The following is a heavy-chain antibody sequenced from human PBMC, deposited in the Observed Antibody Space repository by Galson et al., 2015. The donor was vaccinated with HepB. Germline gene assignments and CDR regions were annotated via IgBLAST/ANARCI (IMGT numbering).Heavy chain of an antibody. V-gene: IGHV1-69*13. CDR1: GGTFSSYA. CDR3: AREEYHHGGDAFDI. Sequence: SVKVSCKASGGTFSSYAISWVRQAPGQGLEWMGGIIPIFGTANYAQKFQGRVTITADESTSTAYMELSSLRSEDTAVYYCAREEYHHGGDAFDIWGQGTMVTVSS. CDR2: IIPIFGTA. D-gene: IGHD2-2*01. J-gene: IGHJ3*02.